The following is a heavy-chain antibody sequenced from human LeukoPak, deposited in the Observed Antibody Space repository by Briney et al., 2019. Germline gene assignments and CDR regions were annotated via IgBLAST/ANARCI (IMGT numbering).Heavy chain of an antibody. J-gene: IGHJ4*02. CDR2: IRYDGRNK. CDR3: AKADRRWATYYYDTSGYYYDY. CDR1: GFTFSDYE. Sequence: GSLRLSCAASGFTFSDYEMNWVRQAPGKGLEWVAFIRYDGRNKYYADSVKGRFTISRDNSKNTLYLQMNSLRAEDTAVYYCAKADRRWATYYYDTSGYYYDYWGQGTLVTVSS. V-gene: IGHV3-30*02. D-gene: IGHD3-22*01.